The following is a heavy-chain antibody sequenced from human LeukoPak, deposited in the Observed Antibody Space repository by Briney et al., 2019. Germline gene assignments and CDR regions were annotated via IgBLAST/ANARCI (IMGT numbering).Heavy chain of an antibody. Sequence: GGSLRLSCAASGFTFRSYAMSWVRQAPGKGLEWVSAISGSGGSTYYADSVKGRFTISRDNSKNTLYLQMNSLRAEDTAVYYCAKDHYYDSSGPPDDAFDIWGQGTMVTVSS. J-gene: IGHJ3*02. CDR1: GFTFRSYA. V-gene: IGHV3-23*01. D-gene: IGHD3-22*01. CDR2: ISGSGGST. CDR3: AKDHYYDSSGPPDDAFDI.